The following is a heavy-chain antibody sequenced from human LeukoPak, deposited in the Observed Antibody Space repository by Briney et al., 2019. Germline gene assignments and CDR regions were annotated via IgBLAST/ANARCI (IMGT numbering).Heavy chain of an antibody. Sequence: GASVKVSCKASGYTFTGYYMHWVRQAPGQGLEWMGWINPNSGGTNYGQQFQGRVTMTRDTSIRTAYMELSRLRSDDTAVYYCAKDKEGVGELDVLSFGNWGQGTLVTVSS. CDR3: AKDKEGVGELDVLSFGN. CDR2: INPNSGGT. J-gene: IGHJ4*02. D-gene: IGHD3-10*01. V-gene: IGHV1-2*02. CDR1: GYTFTGYY.